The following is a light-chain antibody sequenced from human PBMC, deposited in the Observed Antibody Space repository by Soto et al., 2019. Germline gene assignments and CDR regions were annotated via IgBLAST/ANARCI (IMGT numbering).Light chain of an antibody. J-gene: IGLJ2*01. CDR3: TSYASGSSHVV. Sequence: QSALNQPASVAGSPGQSITLSCTGTSSEIGGYDYGSWYQRHPGKAPKLIIYDVNNRPSGVSNRFSGSKAGNTASLTSYGLQAEDEADYYCTSYASGSSHVVFGGGTQLTVL. V-gene: IGLV2-14*03. CDR2: DVN. CDR1: SSEIGGYDY.